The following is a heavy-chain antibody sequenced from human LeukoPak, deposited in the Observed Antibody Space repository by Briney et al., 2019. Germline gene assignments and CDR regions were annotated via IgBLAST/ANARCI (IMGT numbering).Heavy chain of an antibody. D-gene: IGHD3-10*01. CDR2: INHSGST. V-gene: IGHV4-34*01. CDR1: GFSFTNYA. Sequence: GSLRLSCAASGFSFTNYAMSWIRQPPGKGLEWIGEINHSGSTNYNPSLKSRVTISVDTSKNQFSLKLSSVTAADTAVYYCARGGTGFDIWGAFDIWGQGTMVTVSS. J-gene: IGHJ3*02. CDR3: ARGGTGFDIWGAFDI.